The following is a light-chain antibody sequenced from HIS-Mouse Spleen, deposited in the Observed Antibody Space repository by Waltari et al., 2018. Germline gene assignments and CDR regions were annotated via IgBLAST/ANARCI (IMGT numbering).Light chain of an antibody. CDR2: EDS. CDR3: YSTDSSGNHRV. Sequence: SYELTHPPSVSVSPGQTARITCSGGALLKTYDYWYQQKSGQAPVLVIYEDSKRPSGIPERFSGSSSGTMATLTISGAQVEDEADYYCYSTDSSGNHRVFGGGTKLTVL. J-gene: IGLJ2*01. CDR1: ALLKTY. V-gene: IGLV3-10*01.